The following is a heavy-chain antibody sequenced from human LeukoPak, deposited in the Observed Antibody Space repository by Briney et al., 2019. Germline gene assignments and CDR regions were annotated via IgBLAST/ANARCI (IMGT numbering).Heavy chain of an antibody. CDR2: VYHSEST. J-gene: IGHJ6*03. D-gene: IGHD5/OR15-5a*01. CDR1: GYSISSGSY. V-gene: IGHV4-38-2*01. CDR3: ARVYGGYYYYMDV. Sequence: PSETLSLTCVVSGYSISSGSYWGWIRQPPGKGLEWIGSVYHSESTYYNPSLKSRVTISVDTSKSHFSLNLRSVTAADTAVYYCARVYGGYYYYMDVWGKGTTVTVSS.